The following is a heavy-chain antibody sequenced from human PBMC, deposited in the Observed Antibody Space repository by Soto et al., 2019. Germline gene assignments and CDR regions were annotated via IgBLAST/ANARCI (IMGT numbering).Heavy chain of an antibody. J-gene: IGHJ6*02. V-gene: IGHV1-69*06. CDR2: IIPIFGTA. CDR1: GGTFSSYA. Sequence: QVQLVQSGAEVKKPGSSVKVSCKASGGTFSSYAISWVRQAPGQGREWMGGIIPIFGTANYAQKFQGRVTITADKSTSTAYMELSSLRSEDTAVYYCARVDYYDSSGYQNTYYYYYGMDVWGQGTTVTVSS. CDR3: ARVDYYDSSGYQNTYYYYYGMDV. D-gene: IGHD3-22*01.